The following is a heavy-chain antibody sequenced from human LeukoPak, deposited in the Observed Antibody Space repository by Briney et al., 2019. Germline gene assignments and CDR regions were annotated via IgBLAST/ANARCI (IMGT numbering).Heavy chain of an antibody. V-gene: IGHV3-30*16. D-gene: IGHD1-14*01. CDR3: ARDRNSPAKYYFDY. J-gene: IGHJ4*02. Sequence: PGGSLRLSCAASGFXFNAYAIHWVRQVPGKGLEWVAVVANDGRDKQYADSMKGRFTISRDNSESTLYLQMNTLRAEDTAVYYCARDRNSPAKYYFDYWGQGTLVTVSS. CDR1: GFXFNAYA. CDR2: VANDGRDK.